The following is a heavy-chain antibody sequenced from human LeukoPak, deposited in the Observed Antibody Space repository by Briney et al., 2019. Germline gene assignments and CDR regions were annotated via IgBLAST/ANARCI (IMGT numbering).Heavy chain of an antibody. CDR3: ARATSDNILTGYYSP. D-gene: IGHD3-9*01. J-gene: IGHJ5*02. V-gene: IGHV3-21*01. CDR1: GFTFSSYR. CDR2: TSSSSSYI. Sequence: GGSLRLSSAASGFTFSSYRMNWVRQAPGRGREWVTSTSSSSSYIYYADSLKGRFTIARDIAKNPLFLQMNSLRAEDTAVYYCARATSDNILTGYYSPWGQGTLVTVSS.